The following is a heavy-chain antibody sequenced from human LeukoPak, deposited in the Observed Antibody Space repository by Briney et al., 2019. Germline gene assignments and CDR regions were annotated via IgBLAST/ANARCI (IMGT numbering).Heavy chain of an antibody. Sequence: GGSLRLSCAASGFTFSSYAMSWVRQAPGKGLEWVSAISGSGGSTYYADSVNGRFTISRDNSKNTLYLQMNSLRAEDTAVYYCAKTPGITGTTLKTHFDYWGQGTLVTVSS. CDR1: GFTFSSYA. V-gene: IGHV3-23*01. J-gene: IGHJ4*02. CDR3: AKTPGITGTTLKTHFDY. D-gene: IGHD1-20*01. CDR2: ISGSGGST.